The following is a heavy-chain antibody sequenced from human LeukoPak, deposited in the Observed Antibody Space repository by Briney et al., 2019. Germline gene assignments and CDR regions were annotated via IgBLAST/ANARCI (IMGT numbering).Heavy chain of an antibody. Sequence: GASVKVSCKASGYTFTGYYMHWVRQVPGQGLEWMGWINPNSGGTNYAQKFQGRVTMTRDTSISTAYMELSRLRSDDTAVYYCARGGEEDIVATNHWGQGTLVTVSS. CDR3: ARGGEEDIVATNH. V-gene: IGHV1-2*02. J-gene: IGHJ4*02. CDR2: INPNSGGT. CDR1: GYTFTGYY. D-gene: IGHD5-12*01.